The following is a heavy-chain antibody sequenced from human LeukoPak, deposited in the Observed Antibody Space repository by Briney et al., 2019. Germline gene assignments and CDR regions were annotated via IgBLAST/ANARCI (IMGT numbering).Heavy chain of an antibody. CDR2: INHSGST. D-gene: IGHD2-2*01. J-gene: IGHJ6*02. CDR1: GGSFSGYY. V-gene: IGHV4-34*01. CDR3: ARRSTRLYYYYGMDV. Sequence: KPSETLSLTCAVYGGSFSGYYWSWIRQPPGKGLEWIGEINHSGSTNYNPSLKSRVTISVDTSKNQFSLKLSSVTAADTAVYYCARRSTRLYYYYGMDVWGQGTTVTVSS.